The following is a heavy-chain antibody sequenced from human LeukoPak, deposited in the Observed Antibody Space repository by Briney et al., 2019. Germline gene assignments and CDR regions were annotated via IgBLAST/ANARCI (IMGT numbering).Heavy chain of an antibody. CDR3: ARGAVRHCSGGSCYAPDF. CDR2: MHFNTGNT. J-gene: IGHJ1*01. CDR1: GNTFSFYD. D-gene: IGHD2-15*01. Sequence: GASVKVSCKASGNTFSFYDISWVRQAAGQGLEWMGWMHFNTGNTGYAQKFQGRVTMTRDISINTAYMELSSLRLEDTAVYFCARGAVRHCSGGSCYAPDFWGQGTLVTISS. V-gene: IGHV1-8*01.